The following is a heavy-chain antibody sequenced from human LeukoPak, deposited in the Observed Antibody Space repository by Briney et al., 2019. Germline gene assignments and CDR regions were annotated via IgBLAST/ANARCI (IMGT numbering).Heavy chain of an antibody. Sequence: GASVKVSCKASGYTFTGYYMHWVRQAPGQGLEWMGRINPNSGGTNYAQKFQGRVTMTRDTSIDTAYMQLSRLRSDDTAVYYCAKDRYGDYEAPFHYYMDAWGRGTTVTVSS. J-gene: IGHJ6*03. D-gene: IGHD5-12*01. CDR2: INPNSGGT. CDR3: AKDRYGDYEAPFHYYMDA. CDR1: GYTFTGYY. V-gene: IGHV1-2*06.